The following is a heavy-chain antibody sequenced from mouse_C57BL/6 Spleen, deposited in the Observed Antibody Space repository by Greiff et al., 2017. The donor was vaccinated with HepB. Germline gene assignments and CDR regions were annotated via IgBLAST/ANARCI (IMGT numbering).Heavy chain of an antibody. CDR2: ISSGSSTI. CDR1: GFTFSDYG. Sequence: EVKLVESGGGLVKPGGSLKLSCAASGFTFSDYGMHWVRQAPEKGLEWVAYISSGSSTIYYADTVKGRFTISRDNAKNTLFLQMTSLRSEDTAMYYVARAYYYARWYVDVWGTGNTVNVSS. D-gene: IGHD1-1*01. CDR3: ARAYYYARWYVDV. V-gene: IGHV5-17*01. J-gene: IGHJ1*03.